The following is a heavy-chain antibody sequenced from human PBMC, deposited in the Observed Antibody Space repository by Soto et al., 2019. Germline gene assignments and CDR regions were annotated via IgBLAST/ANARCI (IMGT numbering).Heavy chain of an antibody. CDR3: ARPRYDGSGTPFDS. Sequence: EVQLVESGGGLVQPGGSLRLSCAASGFTFSSYWMHWVRQVPGKGLVWVSQINTDGSSTTYADSVKGRFTISRDNAKNMVYLQMNSLRAEDTAVYYCARPRYDGSGTPFDSWGQGTLVTVSS. D-gene: IGHD3-22*01. CDR2: INTDGSST. V-gene: IGHV3-74*01. J-gene: IGHJ4*02. CDR1: GFTFSSYW.